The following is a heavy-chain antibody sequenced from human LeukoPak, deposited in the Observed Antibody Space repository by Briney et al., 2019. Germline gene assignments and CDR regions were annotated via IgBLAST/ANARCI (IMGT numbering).Heavy chain of an antibody. CDR3: AKANSAYDYDYFDY. CDR1: GYTFTSYD. J-gene: IGHJ4*02. CDR2: MNPNSGNT. V-gene: IGHV1-8*01. Sequence: ASVKVSCKASGYTFTSYDINWVRQATGQGLEWMGWMNPNSGNTGYAQKFQGRVTMTRNTSISTAYMELSSLRSEDTAVYYCAKANSAYDYDYFDYWGQGTLVIVSS. D-gene: IGHD5-12*01.